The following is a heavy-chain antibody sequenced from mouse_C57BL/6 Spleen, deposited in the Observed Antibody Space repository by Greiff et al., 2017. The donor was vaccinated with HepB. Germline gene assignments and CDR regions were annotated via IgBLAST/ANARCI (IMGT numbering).Heavy chain of an antibody. Sequence: VQLQQSGAELAKPGASVKLSCKASGYTFTSYWMHWVKQRPGQGLEWIGYINPSSGYTKYNQKFKDKATLTADKSSSTAYMQLSSLTYEDSAVYYCARSLTGTLAWFAYWGQGTLVTVSA. D-gene: IGHD4-1*01. V-gene: IGHV1-7*01. CDR1: GYTFTSYW. CDR2: INPSSGYT. J-gene: IGHJ3*01. CDR3: ARSLTGTLAWFAY.